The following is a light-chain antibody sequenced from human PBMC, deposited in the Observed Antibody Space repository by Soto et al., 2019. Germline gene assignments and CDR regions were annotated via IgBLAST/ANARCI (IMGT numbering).Light chain of an antibody. CDR2: KAS. J-gene: IGKJ4*01. CDR1: QSISSW. Sequence: DIQMTQSPATLSASVGDRVTLTCRASQSISSWLAWNQQKPGKAPKLLIYKASSLESGVPSRFSGSGSGTEFTLTISSLQPDDFATYYCQQYNSSFGGGTKVDIK. V-gene: IGKV1-5*03. CDR3: QQYNSS.